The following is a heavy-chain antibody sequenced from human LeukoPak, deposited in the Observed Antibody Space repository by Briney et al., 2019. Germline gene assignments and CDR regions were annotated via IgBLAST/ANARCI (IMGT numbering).Heavy chain of an antibody. J-gene: IGHJ3*02. CDR3: AEGGFLEGHAFDI. D-gene: IGHD3-3*01. CDR2: ISGSGGST. CDR1: GFTFSSYA. Sequence: PGGSLRLSCAASGFTFSSYAMSWVRQAPGKGLEWVSAISGSGGSTYYADSVKGRFTISRDNSKNTLYLQMNSLRAEDTAVYYCAEGGFLEGHAFDIWGQGTMVTVSS. V-gene: IGHV3-23*01.